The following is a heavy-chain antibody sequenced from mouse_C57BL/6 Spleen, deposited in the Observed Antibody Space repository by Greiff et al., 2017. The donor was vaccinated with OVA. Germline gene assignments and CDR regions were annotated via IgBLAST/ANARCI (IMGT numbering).Heavy chain of an antibody. CDR3: ASYYGSIPFAY. CDR2: IYPRSGNT. Sequence: LVESGAELARPGASVKLSCKASGYTFTSYGISWVKQRTGQGLEWIGEIYPRSGNTYYNEKFKGKATLTADKSSSTAYMELRSLTSEDSAVYFCASYYGSIPFAYWGQGTLVTVSA. J-gene: IGHJ3*01. CDR1: GYTFTSYG. D-gene: IGHD1-1*01. V-gene: IGHV1-81*01.